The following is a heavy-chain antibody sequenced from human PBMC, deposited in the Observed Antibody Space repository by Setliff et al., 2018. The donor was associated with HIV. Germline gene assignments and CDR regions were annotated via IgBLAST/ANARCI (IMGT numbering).Heavy chain of an antibody. V-gene: IGHV4-34*01. Sequence: PSETLSLTCAVYGGSFNDYYWTWIRQPPGKGLEWIGEIDHSGNIKYHASLKSRVTISKDTSKNQISLKLRSVTAADTAVYYCARGSNYYGSGSYLPLGYWGQGTRVTVSS. CDR1: GGSFNDYY. J-gene: IGHJ4*02. CDR3: ARGSNYYGSGSYLPLGY. CDR2: IDHSGNI. D-gene: IGHD3-10*01.